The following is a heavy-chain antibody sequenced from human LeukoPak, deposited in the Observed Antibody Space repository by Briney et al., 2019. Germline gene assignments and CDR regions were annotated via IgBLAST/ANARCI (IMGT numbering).Heavy chain of an antibody. D-gene: IGHD4-17*01. CDR2: IYPGDSDT. V-gene: IGHV5-51*01. J-gene: IGHJ4*02. CDR3: ARLYDYGDYISPFDY. CDR1: GYSFTSYW. Sequence: GESLKISCKGSGYSFTSYWIGWVRQMPGKGLEWMGIIYPGDSDTRYSPSFQGQVTISADKSISTAYLQWSSLKASDTAMYYCARLYDYGDYISPFDYWGQGTLVTVSS.